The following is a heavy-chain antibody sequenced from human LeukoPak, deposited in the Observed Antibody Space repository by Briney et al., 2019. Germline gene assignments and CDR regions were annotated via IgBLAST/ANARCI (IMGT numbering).Heavy chain of an antibody. CDR2: IYPGDSDT. J-gene: IGHJ4*02. CDR1: GFSFINYW. Sequence: GESLKISCKGSGFSFINYWIGWVRQMPGKGLEWMGIIYPGDSDTRYSPSFQGQVTISADKSISTANLQWSSLKASDTAMYYCARTYYYGSGSYYNPGYWGQGTLVTVSS. V-gene: IGHV5-51*01. CDR3: ARTYYYGSGSYYNPGY. D-gene: IGHD3-10*01.